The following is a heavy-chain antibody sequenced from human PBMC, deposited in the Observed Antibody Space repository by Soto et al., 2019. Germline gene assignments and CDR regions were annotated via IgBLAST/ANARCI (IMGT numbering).Heavy chain of an antibody. CDR3: ARGDRGSFEL. CDR1: GFTFSYYW. CDR2: IHNDGSRT. Sequence: EVQLVESGGGLVQPGESLSLSCAASGFTFSYYWMHGVRQTPGKGLLWVSHIHNDGSRTTYADSVKGRFTISRDNARNTVYLQMNSLRDDDAAVYYCARGDRGSFELWGQGTAVTVSS. J-gene: IGHJ3*01. V-gene: IGHV3-74*03. D-gene: IGHD1-26*01.